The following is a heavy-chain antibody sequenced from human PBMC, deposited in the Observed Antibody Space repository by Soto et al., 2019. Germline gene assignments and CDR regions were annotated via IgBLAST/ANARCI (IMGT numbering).Heavy chain of an antibody. Sequence: GGSLRLSCAASGFTFSSSWMHWVRQAPGKGLEWVSAISGSGGSTYYADSVKGRFTISRDNSKNTLYLQMNSLRAEDTAVYYCAKDKVTVTTVMDVWGKGTTVTVSS. D-gene: IGHD4-17*01. CDR3: AKDKVTVTTVMDV. CDR2: ISGSGGST. CDR1: GFTFSSSW. V-gene: IGHV3-23*01. J-gene: IGHJ6*04.